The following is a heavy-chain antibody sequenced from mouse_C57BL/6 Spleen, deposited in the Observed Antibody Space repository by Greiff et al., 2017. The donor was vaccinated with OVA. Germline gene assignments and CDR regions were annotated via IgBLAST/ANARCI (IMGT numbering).Heavy chain of an antibody. CDR1: GFTFSDYG. CDR3: ARGLPSYYAMDY. D-gene: IGHD2-2*01. Sequence: EVQGVESGGGLVKPGGSLKLSCAASGFTFSDYGMHWVRQAPEKGLEWVAYISSGSSTIYYADTVKGRFTISRDNAKNTLFLQMTSLRSEDTAMYYCARGLPSYYAMDYWGQGTSVTVSS. V-gene: IGHV5-17*01. J-gene: IGHJ4*01. CDR2: ISSGSSTI.